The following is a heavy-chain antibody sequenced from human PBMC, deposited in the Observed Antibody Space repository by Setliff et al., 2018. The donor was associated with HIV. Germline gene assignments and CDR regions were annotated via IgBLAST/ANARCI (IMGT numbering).Heavy chain of an antibody. V-gene: IGHV4-34*01. CDR3: ARLRITMIVVAPAGFYDP. CDR1: GGSFSGYY. Sequence: NPSETLSLTCAVYGGSFSGYYWSWIRQPPGKGLEWIGEINQSGSTNHNPSLKSRVTISVDTSKNQFSLKLSSVTAADTAMYYCARLRITMIVVAPAGFYDPWGQGTLVTVSS. J-gene: IGHJ5*02. D-gene: IGHD3-22*01. CDR2: INQSGST.